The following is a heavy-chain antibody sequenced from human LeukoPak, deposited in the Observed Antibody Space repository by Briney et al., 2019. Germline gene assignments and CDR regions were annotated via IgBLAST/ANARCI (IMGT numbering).Heavy chain of an antibody. Sequence: GGSLRLSCAASGFTFSSYGMHWVRQAPGKGLEWVAVIWYDGSNKYYADSVKGRFTISRDNSKNTLYLQMNSLRAEDTAAYYCAAGRDGYNIPIDYWGQGTLVTVSS. J-gene: IGHJ4*02. CDR1: GFTFSSYG. V-gene: IGHV3-33*01. D-gene: IGHD5-12*01. CDR3: AAGRDGYNIPIDY. CDR2: IWYDGSNK.